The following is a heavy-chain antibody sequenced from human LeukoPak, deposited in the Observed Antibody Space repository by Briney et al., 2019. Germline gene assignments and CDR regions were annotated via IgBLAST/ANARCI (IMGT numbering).Heavy chain of an antibody. CDR1: GGSISSYY. J-gene: IGHJ3*02. Sequence: SETLSLTCTVSGGSISSYYWSWIRQPPRQGLEWIGHTYYSGSTNYNPSLKSRVTISIDASKNQFSLKLSSVTAADTAVYYCARRSVTLDAFDIWGQGTMVTVYS. CDR2: TYYSGST. D-gene: IGHD4-17*01. CDR3: ARRSVTLDAFDI. V-gene: IGHV4-59*01.